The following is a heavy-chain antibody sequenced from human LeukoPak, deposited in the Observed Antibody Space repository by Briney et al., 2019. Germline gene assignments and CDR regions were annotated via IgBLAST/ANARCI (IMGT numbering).Heavy chain of an antibody. CDR1: GGSISSYY. CDR2: TYYSGST. Sequence: SEALSLTCTVSGGSISSYYWCWIRQPPGEGLEWIGYTYYSGSTNYNPSLKSRVTISVDTSKNQFSLKLSSVTAADTAVYYCARQNRAFDAFDIWGQGTMVTVSS. V-gene: IGHV4-59*08. J-gene: IGHJ3*02. CDR3: ARQNRAFDAFDI. D-gene: IGHD3-10*01.